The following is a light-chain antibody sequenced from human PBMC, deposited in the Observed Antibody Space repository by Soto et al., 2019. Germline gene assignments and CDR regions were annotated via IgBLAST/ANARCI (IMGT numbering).Light chain of an antibody. CDR3: SSFTSSFNRV. CDR2: DVT. CDR1: SSDVGGYNY. J-gene: IGLJ1*01. V-gene: IGLV2-14*03. Sequence: QSVLTQPASVSGSPGQSITISCTGTSSDVGGYNYVSWYQQHPGKAPKLMIYDVTNRPSGVSNRFSGSKSGNTASLTISGLQAEDEADYYCSSFTSSFNRVFGTGTKVTVL.